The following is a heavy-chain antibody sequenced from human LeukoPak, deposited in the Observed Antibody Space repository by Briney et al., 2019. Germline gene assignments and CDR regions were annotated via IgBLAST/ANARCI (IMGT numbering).Heavy chain of an antibody. D-gene: IGHD4-17*01. CDR1: GFTFRTYA. CDR2: ISGSGGST. Sequence: GGSLRLSCAVSGFTFRTYAMSWVRQAPGKGLEWVSVISGSGGSTYYADSVKGRFTISRDNSKNTLYLQMNSLRAEDTAVYYCARSPTVTTLNYYGMDVWGQGTTVTVSS. V-gene: IGHV3-23*01. CDR3: ARSPTVTTLNYYGMDV. J-gene: IGHJ6*02.